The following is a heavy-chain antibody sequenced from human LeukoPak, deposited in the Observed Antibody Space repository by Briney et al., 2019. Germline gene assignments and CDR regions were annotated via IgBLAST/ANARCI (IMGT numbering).Heavy chain of an antibody. CDR1: GDSINNYY. J-gene: IGHJ6*02. Sequence: SETLSLTCTVSGDSINNYYWSWIRQPPGKGLEWIGYIYNSGSTNYNPSLKSRVTISVDTSKNQFSLSLSSVTAADTAVYYCARITFVVEGYGMDVWGQGTTVTVSS. D-gene: IGHD2-21*01. CDR2: IYNSGST. V-gene: IGHV4-59*08. CDR3: ARITFVVEGYGMDV.